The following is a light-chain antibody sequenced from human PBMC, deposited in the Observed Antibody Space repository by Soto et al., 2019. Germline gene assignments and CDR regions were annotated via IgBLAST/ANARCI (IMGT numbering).Light chain of an antibody. CDR3: RQGYSKPWP. CDR1: QSVSRY. CDR2: AVS. J-gene: IGKJ1*01. Sequence: DIQMTQSPSSLSASVGDRVTISCRASQSVSRYLNWYQQKAGKAPNLLIYAVSTLESGVPSRFSGTGSGTDFTLTISCLHPKDFAAFYSRQGYSKPWPFGPETKVEIK. V-gene: IGKV1-39*01.